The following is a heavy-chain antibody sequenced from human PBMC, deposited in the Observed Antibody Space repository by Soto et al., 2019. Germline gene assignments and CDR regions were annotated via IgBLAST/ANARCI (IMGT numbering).Heavy chain of an antibody. Sequence: EVQLVESGGGLVQPGGSLRLSFAASGFTFSDYWMHWVRQAPGKGLVWVSRIKGDASSIPYADSVRGRFTISRDNAKNTLYLQTNSLRAEDTAVYSCARGLRGYYGKDVWGQGTTVTVSS. CDR3: ARGLRGYYGKDV. D-gene: IGHD4-17*01. CDR2: IKGDASSI. CDR1: GFTFSDYW. J-gene: IGHJ6*02. V-gene: IGHV3-74*01.